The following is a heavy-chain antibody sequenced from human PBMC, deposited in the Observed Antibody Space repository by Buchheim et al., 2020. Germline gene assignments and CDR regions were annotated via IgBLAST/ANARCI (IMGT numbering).Heavy chain of an antibody. CDR3: ASSLRYFDSPYRGLDF. D-gene: IGHD3-9*01. J-gene: IGHJ4*02. Sequence: EVQLVESGGGLVQPGGSLRLSCVASGVTFSNYYMTWVRRAPGKGLEWVATIKQDGNKNYYVDSVKGRFTISRDNAKNSLYLQMNSLRAEDTAVYYCASSLRYFDSPYRGLDFWGRGAL. CDR2: IKQDGNKN. CDR1: GVTFSNYY. V-gene: IGHV3-7*02.